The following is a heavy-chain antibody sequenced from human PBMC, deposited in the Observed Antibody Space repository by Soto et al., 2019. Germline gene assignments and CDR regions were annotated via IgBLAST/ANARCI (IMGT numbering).Heavy chain of an antibody. CDR2: IKQDGSEK. CDR1: GFTFSSYW. V-gene: IGHV3-7*01. CDR3: ARDFKLRFWSGLHPYYYYMDV. Sequence: GGSLRLSCAASGFTFSSYWMSWVRQAPGKGLEWVANIKQDGSEKYYVDSVKGRFTISRDNAKNSLYLQMNSLRAEDTAVYYCARDFKLRFWSGLHPYYYYMDVWGKGTTVTVSS. D-gene: IGHD3-3*01. J-gene: IGHJ6*03.